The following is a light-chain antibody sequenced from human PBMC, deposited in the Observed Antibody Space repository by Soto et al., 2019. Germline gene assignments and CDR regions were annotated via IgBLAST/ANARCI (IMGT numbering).Light chain of an antibody. V-gene: IGKV3-15*01. Sequence: EIVMTQSPATLSVSPGERATLSCRASQTISTNLAWYQQKPGQAPRLLIYGASTRATGIPARFSGSGSGTEFTLTISRLQSEDFASYYCQQYNNWPHTFGQGTKVEMK. CDR2: GAS. CDR1: QTISTN. CDR3: QQYNNWPHT. J-gene: IGKJ1*01.